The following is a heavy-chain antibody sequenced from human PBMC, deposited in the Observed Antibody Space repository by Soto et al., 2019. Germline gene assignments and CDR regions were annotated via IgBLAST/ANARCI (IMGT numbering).Heavy chain of an antibody. Sequence: LRLSCAASGFTFSSYAMSWVRQAPGKGLEWVSAISGSGGSTYYADSVKGRFTISRDNSKNTLYLQMTSLRAEDTAVYYCAKDPLYCSGGSCPAAEYFQHWGQGTLVTVSS. J-gene: IGHJ1*01. CDR1: GFTFSSYA. CDR2: ISGSGGST. CDR3: AKDPLYCSGGSCPAAEYFQH. D-gene: IGHD2-15*01. V-gene: IGHV3-23*01.